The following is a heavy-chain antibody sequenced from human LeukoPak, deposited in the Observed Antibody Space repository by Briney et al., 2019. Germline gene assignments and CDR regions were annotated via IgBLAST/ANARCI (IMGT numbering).Heavy chain of an antibody. CDR1: GDTFSKYA. Sequence: SVKVSCKASGDTFSKYAIRWVRQAPGQGLEWVGGKFQGRLTITADKSTSTVYMELSSLRSEDTAVYYCAGSHDSIEYSYRNPGAFHIWGQGTMVTVSS. CDR3: AGSHDSIEYSYRNPGAFHI. V-gene: IGHV1-69*10. D-gene: IGHD3-22*01. J-gene: IGHJ3*02.